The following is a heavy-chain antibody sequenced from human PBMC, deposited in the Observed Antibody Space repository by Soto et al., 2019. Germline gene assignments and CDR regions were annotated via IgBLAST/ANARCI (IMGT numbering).Heavy chain of an antibody. CDR3: ARPTYDSSGYYDGYYFDY. V-gene: IGHV3-30-3*01. J-gene: IGHJ4*02. D-gene: IGHD3-22*01. Sequence: QVQLVESGGGVVQPGRSLRLSCAASGFTFSSYAMHWVRQAPGKGLEWVAVISYDGSNKYYADSVKGRFTISRDNSKNTLYLQMNSLRAEDTAVYYCARPTYDSSGYYDGYYFDYWGQGTLVTVSS. CDR1: GFTFSSYA. CDR2: ISYDGSNK.